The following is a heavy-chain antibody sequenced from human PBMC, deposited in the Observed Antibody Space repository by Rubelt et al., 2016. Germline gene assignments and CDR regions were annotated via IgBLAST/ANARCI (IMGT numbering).Heavy chain of an antibody. CDR3: ARKLELGWFDP. V-gene: IGHV3-23*01. D-gene: IGHD1-7*01. CDR2: ISGSGGSN. CDR1: GFTFSSYA. J-gene: IGHJ5*02. Sequence: EVQLLESGGGLVQPGGSLRLSCAASGFTFSSYAMSWVRQAPGKGLEWVSAISGSGGSNYYAYSVKGRFTISRDNSKNTLYLQMNSLRAEDTAVYYCARKLELGWFDPWGQGTLVTVSS.